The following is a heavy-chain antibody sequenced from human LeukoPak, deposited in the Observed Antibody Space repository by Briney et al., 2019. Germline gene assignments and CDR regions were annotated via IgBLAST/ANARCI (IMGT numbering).Heavy chain of an antibody. V-gene: IGHV3-7*03. D-gene: IGHD3-22*01. CDR2: IKQDGSEK. J-gene: IGHJ4*02. CDR1: GFTFSSYW. Sequence: GGSLRLSCAASGFTFSSYWMSWVRQAPGKGLEWVANIKQDGSEKYYVDSVKGRFTISRDNAKNSLYLQMNSLRAEDTALYHCARDPSRRYDSSGYYQFFDQWGQGTLVTVSS. CDR3: ARDPSRRYDSSGYYQFFDQ.